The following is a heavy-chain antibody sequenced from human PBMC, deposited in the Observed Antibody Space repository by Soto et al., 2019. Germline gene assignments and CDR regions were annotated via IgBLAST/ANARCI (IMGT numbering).Heavy chain of an antibody. J-gene: IGHJ5*02. V-gene: IGHV1-18*01. Sequence: QVQLVQSGAEVKKPGASVKVSCKASGYTFTSYGISWVRQAPGQGLEWMGWISAYNGHTNYAQKLQGRDTMTTDTSTSTAYMELSSLGSDDTAVYYGARAPSMEERVCGSWGQGTLVAVSS. CDR2: ISAYNGHT. D-gene: IGHD5-12*01. CDR3: ARAPSMEERVCGS. CDR1: GYTFTSYG.